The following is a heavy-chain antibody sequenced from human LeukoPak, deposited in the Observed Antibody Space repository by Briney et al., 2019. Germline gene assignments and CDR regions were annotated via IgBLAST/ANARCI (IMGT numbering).Heavy chain of an antibody. V-gene: IGHV3-15*01. CDR1: GFTFSSYA. D-gene: IGHD3-22*01. Sequence: GGSLRLSCAASGFTFSSYAMHWVRQAPGKGLEWVGRIKSKTDGGTTDYAAPVKGRFTISRDDSKNTLYLQMNSLKTEDTAVYYCTTDPYYDSSGYYYSYYYGMDVWGQGTTVTVSS. J-gene: IGHJ6*02. CDR3: TTDPYYDSSGYYYSYYYGMDV. CDR2: IKSKTDGGTT.